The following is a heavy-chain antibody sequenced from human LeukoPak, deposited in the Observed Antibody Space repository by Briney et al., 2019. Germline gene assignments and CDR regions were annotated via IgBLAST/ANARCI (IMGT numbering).Heavy chain of an antibody. V-gene: IGHV1-18*01. CDR2: ISAYNGNT. J-gene: IGHJ4*02. Sequence: ASVKVSCKASGYTFTSYGISWVRQAPGQGLEWTGWISAYNGNTNYAQKLQGRVTMTTDTSTSTAYMELRSLRSDDTAVYYCAREAIEDSSSSLSFDYWGQGTLVTVSS. D-gene: IGHD6-6*01. CDR3: AREAIEDSSSSLSFDY. CDR1: GYTFTSYG.